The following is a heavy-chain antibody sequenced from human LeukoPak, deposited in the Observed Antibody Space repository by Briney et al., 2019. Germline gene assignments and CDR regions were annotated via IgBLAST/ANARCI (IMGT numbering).Heavy chain of an antibody. CDR3: ARSTVVIPVYAFDI. CDR2: INDRGST. D-gene: IGHD4-23*01. CDR1: GGSFSGYY. V-gene: IGHV4-34*01. J-gene: IGHJ3*02. Sequence: PSETLSLTCAVYGGSFSGYYWSWICQPPGKGLEWIGEINDRGSTNYNPSLKSRLTISVDTSKNQFSLKLSSVTAADTAVYYCARSTVVIPVYAFDIWGQGTMVTVSS.